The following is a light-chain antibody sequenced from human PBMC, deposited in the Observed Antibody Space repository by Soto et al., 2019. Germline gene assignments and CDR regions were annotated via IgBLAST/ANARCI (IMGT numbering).Light chain of an antibody. CDR2: EGS. CDR3: CAYASISPYV. V-gene: IGLV2-23*01. CDR1: SSDVGSYNL. Sequence: QSVLTQPASVSGSPGQSITISCTGTSSDVGSYNLVSWYQQHPGKAPKLMIYEGSKRPSGVSNRFSGSQSGNTASLTISGLQAEVDADYSCCAYASISPYVVGT. J-gene: IGLJ1*01.